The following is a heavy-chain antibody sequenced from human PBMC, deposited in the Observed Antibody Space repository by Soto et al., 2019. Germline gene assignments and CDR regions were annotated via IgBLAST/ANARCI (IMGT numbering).Heavy chain of an antibody. D-gene: IGHD2-2*01. V-gene: IGHV3-53*01. CDR3: VSGGIPAAAVGYYYYGMDV. J-gene: IGHJ6*02. CDR2: IYSGGSP. CDR1: GFTVSSNY. Sequence: PGGSLRLSCAASGFTVSSNYMSWVRQAPGKGLEWVSVIYSGGSPYYADSVKGRFTISRDNSKNTLYLQMNSLRAEDTAVYYCVSGGIPAAAVGYYYYGMDVWGQGITVTVSS.